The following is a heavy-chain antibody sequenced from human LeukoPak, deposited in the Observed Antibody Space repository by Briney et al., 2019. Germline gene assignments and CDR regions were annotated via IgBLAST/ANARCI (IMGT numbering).Heavy chain of an antibody. Sequence: SETLSLTCTVSGGSIGTYYWSWIRQPPGKGLEWVGYIHYSGSTIYNPSLKSRVTISVDTSKNQFSLKLSSVTAADTAVYSCARAEYYYDISGYPRWFDPWGQGTLVTVSS. CDR2: IHYSGST. D-gene: IGHD3-22*01. CDR3: ARAEYYYDISGYPRWFDP. V-gene: IGHV4-59*12. J-gene: IGHJ5*02. CDR1: GGSIGTYY.